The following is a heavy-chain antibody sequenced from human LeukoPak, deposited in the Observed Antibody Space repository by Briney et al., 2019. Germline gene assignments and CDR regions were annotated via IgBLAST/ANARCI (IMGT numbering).Heavy chain of an antibody. CDR3: ENQGSYYYDSSLGY. D-gene: IGHD3-22*01. CDR2: ISGSGGST. CDR1: GFTFSSYA. J-gene: IGHJ4*02. Sequence: PGGSLRLSCGASGFTFSSYAVSWVRQAPGKGLEWVSAISGSGGSTYYADSVKGGFTISRDNSKNTMYLQMNSLSAEDTAVYYCENQGSYYYDSSLGYWGQGTLDTVSS. V-gene: IGHV3-23*01.